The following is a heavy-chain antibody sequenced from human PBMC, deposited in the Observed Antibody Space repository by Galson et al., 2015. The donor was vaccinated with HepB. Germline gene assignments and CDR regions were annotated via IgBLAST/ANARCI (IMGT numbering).Heavy chain of an antibody. CDR2: INTDGSTT. V-gene: IGHV3-74*01. D-gene: IGHD2-15*01. CDR3: ARDPSHPPSCSGGSCRYYFYYSMDV. Sequence: SLRLSCAVSGFTFNNYRMHWVRQVPGKGLVWVSRINTDGSTTTYADSVKGRFTISRDNAKNTLYLQMSTLRVDDTAIYYCARDPSHPPSCSGGSCRYYFYYSMDVWGKGTTVTVSS. J-gene: IGHJ6*03. CDR1: GFTFNNYR.